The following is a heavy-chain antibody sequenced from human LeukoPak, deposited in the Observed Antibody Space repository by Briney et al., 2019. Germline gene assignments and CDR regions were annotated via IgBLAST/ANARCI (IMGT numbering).Heavy chain of an antibody. V-gene: IGHV4-4*07. CDR3: ARGPFDSYGYYYYMDV. CDR2: IYTSGST. J-gene: IGHJ6*03. Sequence: PSETLSLTCTVSGGSISSYYWSWIRQPAGKGLEWIGRIYTSGSTNYNPSLKSRVTMSVDTSKNQFSLKLSSVTAADTAVYYCARGPFDSYGYYYYMDVWGKGTTVTVSS. CDR1: GGSISSYY. D-gene: IGHD5-18*01.